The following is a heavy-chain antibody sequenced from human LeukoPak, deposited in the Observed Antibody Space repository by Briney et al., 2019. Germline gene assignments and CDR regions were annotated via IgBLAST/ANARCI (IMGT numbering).Heavy chain of an antibody. CDR1: GGSISSGGYY. CDR2: IYYSGST. CDR3: ARELEYYDYIWGINWFDP. V-gene: IGHV4-31*03. Sequence: SETLSLTCTVSGGSISSGGYYWSRIRQHPGKGLEWIGYIYYSGSTYYNPSLKSRVTISVDTSKNQFSLKLSSVTAADTAVYYCARELEYYDYIWGINWFDPWGQGTLVTVSS. D-gene: IGHD3-16*01. J-gene: IGHJ5*02.